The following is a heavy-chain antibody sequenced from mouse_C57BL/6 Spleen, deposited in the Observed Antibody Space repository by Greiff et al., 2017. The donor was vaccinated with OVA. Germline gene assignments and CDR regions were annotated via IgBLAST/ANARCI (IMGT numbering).Heavy chain of an antibody. J-gene: IGHJ3*01. CDR1: GYTFTDSY. V-gene: IGHV1-26*01. D-gene: IGHD2-5*01. Sequence: EVQLQQSGPELVKPGASVKISCKASGYTFTDSYMNWVKQSHGKSLEWIGDINPNNGGTSYNQKFKGKATLTVDKSSSTAYMELRSLTSEDSAVYYCARKDYSNSVAYWGQGTLVTVSA. CDR2: INPNNGGT. CDR3: ARKDYSNSVAY.